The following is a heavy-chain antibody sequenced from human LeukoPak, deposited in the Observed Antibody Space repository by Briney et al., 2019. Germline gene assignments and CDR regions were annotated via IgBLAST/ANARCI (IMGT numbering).Heavy chain of an antibody. Sequence: PPGGSLRLSCAASGFTFSSYEMNWVRQAPGKGLEWVSYISSSGSTIYYADSVKGRFTISRDNAKNSLYLQMNSLRAEDTAVYYCARTGYYYYYYMDVWGKGTTVTISS. CDR3: ARTGYYYYYYMDV. CDR1: GFTFSSYE. J-gene: IGHJ6*03. CDR2: ISSSGSTI. V-gene: IGHV3-48*03.